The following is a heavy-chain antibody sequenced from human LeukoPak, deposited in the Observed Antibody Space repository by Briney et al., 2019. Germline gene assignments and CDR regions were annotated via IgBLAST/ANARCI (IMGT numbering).Heavy chain of an antibody. CDR3: VRDACGDTYGCIYWYFDL. J-gene: IGHJ2*01. Sequence: GGSLRPSCAASGFTFSTYGMHWVRQAPGKGLEWVAVIWYDGSNKYYADSVKGRFTISRDNSKNTLYLQLNSLRAEDTAIYYCVRDACGDTYGCIYWYFDLWGRGTLVTVSS. D-gene: IGHD5-18*01. V-gene: IGHV3-33*01. CDR1: GFTFSTYG. CDR2: IWYDGSNK.